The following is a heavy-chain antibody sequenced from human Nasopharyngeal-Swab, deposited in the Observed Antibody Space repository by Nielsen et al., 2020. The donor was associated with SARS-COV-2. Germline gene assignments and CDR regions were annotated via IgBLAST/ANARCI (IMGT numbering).Heavy chain of an antibody. V-gene: IGHV4-61*05. CDR2: IYYSGST. D-gene: IGHD3-9*01. J-gene: IGHJ6*03. CDR3: ARRILTGYDYYYYYMDV. Sequence: SETLSLTCTVSGGSISSSSYYWGWIRQPPGKGLEWIGYIYYSGSTNYNPSLKSRVTISVDTSKNQFSLKLSSVTAADTAVYYCARRILTGYDYYYYYMDVWGKGTTVTVSS. CDR1: GGSISSSSYY.